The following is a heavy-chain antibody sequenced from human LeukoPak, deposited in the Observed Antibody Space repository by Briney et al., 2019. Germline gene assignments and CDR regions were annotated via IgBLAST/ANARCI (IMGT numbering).Heavy chain of an antibody. V-gene: IGHV4-39*07. Sequence: SETLSLTCTVSGGSISSSSYYWGWIRQPPGKGLEWIGSIYYTGSTNYNPSLKSRVTISVDTSKNQFSLKLSSVTAADTAVYYCASPGFGSGTYIPRHYYYYYMDVWGKGTTVTVSS. J-gene: IGHJ6*03. D-gene: IGHD3-10*01. CDR3: ASPGFGSGTYIPRHYYYYYMDV. CDR2: IYYTGST. CDR1: GGSISSSSYY.